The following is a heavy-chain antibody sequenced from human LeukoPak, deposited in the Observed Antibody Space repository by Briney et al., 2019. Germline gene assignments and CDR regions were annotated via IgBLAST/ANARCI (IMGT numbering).Heavy chain of an antibody. CDR2: ISGSGGST. D-gene: IGHD1-26*01. J-gene: IGHJ4*02. CDR1: GLTFSSYA. V-gene: IGHV3-23*01. Sequence: GGSLRLSCAASGLTFSSYAMTWVRQAPGKGLKGVSAISGSGGSTYYADSVKGRFTISRDSSKNTLYLQMNSLRAEDTAVYYCAKGGSYRGGFDYWGQGTLVTVSS. CDR3: AKGGSYRGGFDY.